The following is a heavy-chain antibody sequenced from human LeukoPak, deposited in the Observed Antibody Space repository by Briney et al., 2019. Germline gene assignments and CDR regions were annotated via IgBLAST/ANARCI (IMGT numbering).Heavy chain of an antibody. D-gene: IGHD3-10*02. CDR3: AELGITMIGGV. CDR2: ISSSGSTI. CDR1: VFTFSSYE. Sequence: PGGSLRLSCAAPVFTFSSYEMNWVRQAPGKGLEWVSYISSSGSTIYYADSVKGRFTISRDNAKNSLYLQMNSLRAEDTAVYYCAELGITMIGGVWGKGTTVTISS. V-gene: IGHV3-48*03. J-gene: IGHJ6*04.